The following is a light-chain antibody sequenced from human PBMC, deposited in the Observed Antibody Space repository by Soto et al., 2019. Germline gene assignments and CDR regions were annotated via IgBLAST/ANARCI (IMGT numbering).Light chain of an antibody. J-gene: IGKJ5*01. Sequence: DIQMTHSPSSLSSSVFSIVTITCRASQGISPWLAWYQQKPGKAPKLLIYEASGLQSGVPSRFRGSGSGTDFTLTITSLQPEDSATYFCQQADSFPTAFGPGTRLEIK. CDR1: QGISPW. V-gene: IGKV1-12*01. CDR3: QQADSFPTA. CDR2: EAS.